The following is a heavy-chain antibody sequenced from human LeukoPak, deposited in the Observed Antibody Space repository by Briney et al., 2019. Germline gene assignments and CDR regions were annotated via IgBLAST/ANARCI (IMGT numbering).Heavy chain of an antibody. CDR1: GFTFSSYW. CDR2: IFRDGTNP. J-gene: IGHJ4*02. CDR3: AALDHGHDY. Sequence: GGSLRLSCEASGFTFSSYWMHWIRQTPGKGLVWVSRIFRDGTNPAYADSVKGRFTISRDNAKNTLYLQMNSLRAEDTAMYYCAALDHGHDYWGQGTLVSVST. V-gene: IGHV3-74*01.